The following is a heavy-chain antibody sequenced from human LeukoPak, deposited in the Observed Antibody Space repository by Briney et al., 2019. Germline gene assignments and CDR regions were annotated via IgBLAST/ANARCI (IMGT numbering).Heavy chain of an antibody. V-gene: IGHV1-18*04. J-gene: IGHJ4*02. CDR1: GYTFTRYY. D-gene: IGHD3-10*01. CDR2: ISAYNGNT. Sequence: ASVKVSCKASGYTFTRYYMHWVRQAPGQGLEWMGWISAYNGNTNYAQKLQGRVTMTTDTSTSTAYMELRSLRSDDTAVYYCARVVPLMVRGRYYFDYWGQGTLVTVSS. CDR3: ARVVPLMVRGRYYFDY.